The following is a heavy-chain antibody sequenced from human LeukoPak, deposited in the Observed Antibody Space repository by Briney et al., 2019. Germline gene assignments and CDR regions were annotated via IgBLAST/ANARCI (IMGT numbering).Heavy chain of an antibody. Sequence: GESLEISCKASGYSFTNNWIAWVRQMPGKGLEWMGIIYPGDSDTRYSPSFQGQVTISADKSISTAYLQWSSLKASDTAMYYCARRGGIVPRNWFDPWGQGTLVTVSS. J-gene: IGHJ5*02. CDR2: IYPGDSDT. CDR3: ARRGGIVPRNWFDP. D-gene: IGHD2-2*01. CDR1: GYSFTNNW. V-gene: IGHV5-51*01.